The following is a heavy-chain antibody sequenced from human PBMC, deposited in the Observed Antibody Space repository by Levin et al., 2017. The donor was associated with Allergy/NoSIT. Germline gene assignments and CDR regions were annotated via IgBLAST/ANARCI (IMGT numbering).Heavy chain of an antibody. CDR2: IYTSGST. V-gene: IGHV4-4*07. CDR3: ARAAPYDYGDSDAFDS. D-gene: IGHD4-17*01. Sequence: TSETLSLTCTVSGGSISSYYWSWIRQPAGKGLEWIGRIYTSGSTNYNPSLKSRVTMSVDTSKNQFSLKLSSVTAADTAVYYCARAAPYDYGDSDAFDSWGQGTMVTVSS. CDR1: GGSISSYY. J-gene: IGHJ3*02.